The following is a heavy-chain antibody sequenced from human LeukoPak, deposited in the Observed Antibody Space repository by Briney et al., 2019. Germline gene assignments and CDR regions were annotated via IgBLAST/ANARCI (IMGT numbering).Heavy chain of an antibody. CDR1: GGSFSGYY. V-gene: IGHV4-34*01. CDR3: ASGYYYGSGSYYYAFDI. J-gene: IGHJ3*02. D-gene: IGHD3-10*01. Sequence: PSETLSLTCAVYGGSFSGYYWSWIRQPPGKGLEWIGEINHSGSTNYNPSLKSRVTISVDTSKNQFSLKLSSVTAADTAVYYCASGYYYGSGSYYYAFDIWGQGTMVTVSS. CDR2: INHSGST.